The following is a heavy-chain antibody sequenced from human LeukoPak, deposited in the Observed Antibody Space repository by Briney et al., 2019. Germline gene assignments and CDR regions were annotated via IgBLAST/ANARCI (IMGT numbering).Heavy chain of an antibody. CDR1: AASIRGTFY. CDR3: GRVLNVPKLRDS. J-gene: IGHJ4*02. D-gene: IGHD3-10*02. V-gene: IGHV4-38-2*01. Sequence: SETLSLTCAVSAASIRGTFYWAWFRQPPGKGLEWIGTVFHLQTVRTFSNPSLESRISMSLDTSLNEFSLNLTSVTAADTALYFCGRVLNVPKLRDSWGRGTLVTVSS. CDR2: VFHLQTVRT.